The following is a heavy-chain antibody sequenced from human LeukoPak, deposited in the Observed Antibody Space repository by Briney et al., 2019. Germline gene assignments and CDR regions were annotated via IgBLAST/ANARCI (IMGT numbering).Heavy chain of an antibody. Sequence: GGSLRLSCAASGFTFSSYWMSWVRQAPGKGLEWVANIKQDGSEKYYVDSVKGRFTISRDNAKNSLYLQMNSLRAEDTAVYYCARVGDFWSGWILYYYYMDVWGKGTTVTVSS. D-gene: IGHD3-3*01. J-gene: IGHJ6*03. CDR2: IKQDGSEK. CDR1: GFTFSSYW. CDR3: ARVGDFWSGWILYYYYMDV. V-gene: IGHV3-7*01.